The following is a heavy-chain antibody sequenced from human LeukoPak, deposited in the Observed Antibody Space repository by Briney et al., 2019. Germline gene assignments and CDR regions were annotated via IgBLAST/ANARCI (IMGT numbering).Heavy chain of an antibody. D-gene: IGHD4-23*01. CDR1: GGTFSSYA. CDR3: ASLDYGGNSHY. V-gene: IGHV1-69*13. J-gene: IGHJ4*02. Sequence: ASVKVSCKASGGTFSSYAISWVRQAPGQGLEWMGGIIPIFGTANYAQKFQGRVTITADESTSTAYMELNSLRSEDTAVYYCASLDYGGNSHYWGQGTLVTVSS. CDR2: IIPIFGTA.